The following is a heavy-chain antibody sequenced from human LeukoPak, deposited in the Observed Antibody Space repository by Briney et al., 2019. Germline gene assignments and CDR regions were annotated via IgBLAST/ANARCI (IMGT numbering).Heavy chain of an antibody. V-gene: IGHV1-2*02. CDR1: GYTFTGYY. D-gene: IGHD3-16*02. Sequence: GASVKVSCKASGYTFTGYYMHWVRQAPGQGLEWMGWINPNSGGTNYAQKFQGRVTMTRDTSISTAYMELSSLRSEDTAVYYCARAYVWGSYRFRYWGQGTLVTVSS. CDR3: ARAYVWGSYRFRY. CDR2: INPNSGGT. J-gene: IGHJ4*02.